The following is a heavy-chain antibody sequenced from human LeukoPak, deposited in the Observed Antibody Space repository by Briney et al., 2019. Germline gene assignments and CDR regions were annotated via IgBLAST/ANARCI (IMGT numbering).Heavy chain of an antibody. Sequence: SETLSLTCAVYGGSFSGYYWSWIRQPPGKGLEWIGYVYYSGSTNYNPSLKSRVTISVDTSKNQFSLKLSSVTAADTAVYYCARLGWNYATMGYFDYWGQGTLVTVSS. CDR3: ARLGWNYATMGYFDY. D-gene: IGHD1-7*01. CDR1: GGSFSGYY. V-gene: IGHV4-59*01. J-gene: IGHJ4*02. CDR2: VYYSGST.